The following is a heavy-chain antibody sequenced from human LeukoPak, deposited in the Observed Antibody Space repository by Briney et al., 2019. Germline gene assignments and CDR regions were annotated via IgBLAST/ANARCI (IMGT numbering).Heavy chain of an antibody. Sequence: SETLSLTCAVYGGXFRNYYWSWIRQPPGKGLEWLGEINHSGSTKYNPSLKSRVTISVDRSKNQFSLKLSSVTAADTAVYYCARGPDFYDSSGYYPIWGQGTLVTVSS. V-gene: IGHV4-34*01. CDR2: INHSGST. CDR3: ARGPDFYDSSGYYPI. D-gene: IGHD3-22*01. J-gene: IGHJ4*02. CDR1: GGXFRNYY.